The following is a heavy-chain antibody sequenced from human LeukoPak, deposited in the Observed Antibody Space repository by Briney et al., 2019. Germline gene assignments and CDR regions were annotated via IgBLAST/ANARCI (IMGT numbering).Heavy chain of an antibody. J-gene: IGHJ4*02. CDR3: ANLHDY. Sequence: GRSLRLSCAASGFTFSSYAMHWVRQAPGTGLEWVAVISNDGSIKYYADSVKGRFTISRDNSKNTLYLQMNSLRAEDTAVYYCANLHDYWGQGTLVTVSS. V-gene: IGHV3-30*18. CDR2: ISNDGSIK. D-gene: IGHD4-11*01. CDR1: GFTFSSYA.